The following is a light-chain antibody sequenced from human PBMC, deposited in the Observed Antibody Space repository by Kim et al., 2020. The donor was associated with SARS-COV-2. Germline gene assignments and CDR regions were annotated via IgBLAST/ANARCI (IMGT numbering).Light chain of an antibody. V-gene: IGKV3-15*01. J-gene: IGKJ2*01. Sequence: VSPGERISVSCRASQNISDNVAWYQQKPGQAPRLVMYGASTRATGIPARFSGSGSGTEFTLTISGLQSEDFAVYYCQQYNHWPPYTFGQGTKLEI. CDR3: QQYNHWPPYT. CDR2: GAS. CDR1: QNISDN.